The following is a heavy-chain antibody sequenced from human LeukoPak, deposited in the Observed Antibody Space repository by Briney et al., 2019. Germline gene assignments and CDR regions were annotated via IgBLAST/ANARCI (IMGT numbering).Heavy chain of an antibody. J-gene: IGHJ5*02. CDR2: IYPADSDT. Sequence: GESLKISCKASGYTFTSYWIGWVRQMSGKGLECMALIYPADSDTKYSPSFQGQVTISVDKSINTAYLQWSSLKASDTAMYYCARGWRGSLYDPADHWGQGTLVTVSP. V-gene: IGHV5-51*01. D-gene: IGHD3-16*01. CDR3: ARGWRGSLYDPADH. CDR1: GYTFTSYW.